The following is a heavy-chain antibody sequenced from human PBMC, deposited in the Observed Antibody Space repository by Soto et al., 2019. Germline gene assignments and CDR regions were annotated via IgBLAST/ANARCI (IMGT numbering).Heavy chain of an antibody. CDR3: TSRPSGMTYHAVFDF. D-gene: IGHD2-21*02. V-gene: IGHV3-7*03. CDR1: GLTFSGHW. CDR2: IKPDGSET. J-gene: IGHJ4*02. Sequence: GGSLRLSCAASGLTFSGHWMTWVRQAPGEGLQWVAAIKPDGSETFYVDSVKGRFTISRDNARNSLFLQMDSLRAEDTAVYYCTSRPSGMTYHAVFDFWGQGTLVTVSS.